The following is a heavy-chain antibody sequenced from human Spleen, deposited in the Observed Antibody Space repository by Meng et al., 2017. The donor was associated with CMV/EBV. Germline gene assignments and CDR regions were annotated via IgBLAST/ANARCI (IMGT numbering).Heavy chain of an antibody. V-gene: IGHV4-4*02. D-gene: IGHD1-26*01. J-gene: IGHJ4*02. CDR3: ARDKWEPSRFDY. CDR2: IYHSGST. CDR1: GGSISSSNL. Sequence: CAVSGGSISSSNLWTWVRQVPGKGLEWIGEIYHSGSTNYNPSLKSRVTISVDKFKNQFSLKLGSVTAADTAVYYCARDKWEPSRFDYWGQGTLVTVSS.